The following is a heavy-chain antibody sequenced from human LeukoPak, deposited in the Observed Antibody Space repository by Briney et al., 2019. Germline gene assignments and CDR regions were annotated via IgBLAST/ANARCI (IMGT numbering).Heavy chain of an antibody. Sequence: PGGSLRLSCAASGYTFSRYWMHWVRQGPGKGLVWVSRINEDGSSTSYAESVRGRFTISRDNAKNTLYLQMNSLRAEYAAVYYCTTDTFGARDSWGQGTLVTVSS. D-gene: IGHD3-10*01. J-gene: IGHJ4*02. V-gene: IGHV3-74*01. CDR3: TTDTFGARDS. CDR2: INEDGSST. CDR1: GYTFSRYW.